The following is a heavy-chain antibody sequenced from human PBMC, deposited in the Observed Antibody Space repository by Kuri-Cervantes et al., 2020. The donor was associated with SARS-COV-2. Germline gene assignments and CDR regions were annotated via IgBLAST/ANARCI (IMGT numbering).Heavy chain of an antibody. CDR3: AREYYDFWSGKVALDV. D-gene: IGHD3-3*01. CDR2: ISYHGINK. CDR1: GFTFNSHA. Sequence: GESLKISCTASGFTFNSHAMHWVRQAPGQGLEWVTVISYHGINKYYTDSVKGRFTISRDNSKNTLYLQMNSLRAEDTAVYYCAREYYDFWSGKVALDVWGKGTTVTVSS. V-gene: IGHV3-30-3*01. J-gene: IGHJ6*04.